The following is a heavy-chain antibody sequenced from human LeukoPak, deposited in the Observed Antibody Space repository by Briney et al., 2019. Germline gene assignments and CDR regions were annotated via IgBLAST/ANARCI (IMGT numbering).Heavy chain of an antibody. V-gene: IGHV1-69*06. CDR2: IIPVLGSV. D-gene: IGHD3-3*01. CDR1: GYTFTSYG. J-gene: IGHJ5*02. CDR3: ARDKSTIFGVTKGNWFDP. Sequence: SVKVSCKASGYTFTSYGISWVRQAPGQGLEWMGGIIPVLGSVSYAQKFQGRVTINVDKSTNTVYMDLNSLASEDTAIYYCARDKSTIFGVTKGNWFDPWGQGTLVTVSS.